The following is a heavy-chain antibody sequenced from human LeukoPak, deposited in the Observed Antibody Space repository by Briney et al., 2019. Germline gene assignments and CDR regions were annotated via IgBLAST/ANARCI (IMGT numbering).Heavy chain of an antibody. CDR1: GGSISSGSYY. Sequence: SQTLSLTCTVSGGSISSGSYYWGWIRRPPGRGLEWFGSIYYTGNTYYNPSLKSRVTISVDTSKNQFSLKLSSVTAADTAVYYCARDLHGYCGGGSCYSGGWFDPWGQGTLVTVSS. CDR2: IYYTGNT. J-gene: IGHJ5*02. CDR3: ARDLHGYCGGGSCYSGGWFDP. D-gene: IGHD2-15*01. V-gene: IGHV4-39*07.